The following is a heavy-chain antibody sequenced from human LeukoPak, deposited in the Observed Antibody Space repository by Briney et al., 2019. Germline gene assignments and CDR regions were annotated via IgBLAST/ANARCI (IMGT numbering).Heavy chain of an antibody. Sequence: GGSLRLSCTASGFTFSSYEMNWVRQAPGKGLEWVSHISSSGTIIYYADSVKGRFTISRDNAKNSLYLQMNSLRDEDTAVYYCARDLNWAFDYWGQGTLVTVSS. V-gene: IGHV3-48*03. CDR2: ISSSGTII. CDR3: ARDLNWAFDY. CDR1: GFTFSSYE. J-gene: IGHJ4*02. D-gene: IGHD3/OR15-3a*01.